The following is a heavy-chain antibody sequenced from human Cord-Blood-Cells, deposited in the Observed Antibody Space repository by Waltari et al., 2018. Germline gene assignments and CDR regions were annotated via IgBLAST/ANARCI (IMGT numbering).Heavy chain of an antibody. J-gene: IGHJ5*02. V-gene: IGHV4-39*01. Sequence: QLQLQESGPGLVKPSETLSLTCTVSGGSISSSSYYWGWIRQPPGKGLEWIGSIYYSESTYYNPSLKSRVTISVDTSKNQFSLKLSSVTAADTAVYYCASEYSSSSNWFDPWGQGTLVTVSS. D-gene: IGHD6-6*01. CDR2: IYYSEST. CDR1: GGSISSSSYY. CDR3: ASEYSSSSNWFDP.